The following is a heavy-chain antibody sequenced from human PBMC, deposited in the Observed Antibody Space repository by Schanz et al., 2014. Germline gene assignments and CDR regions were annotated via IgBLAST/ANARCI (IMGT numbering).Heavy chain of an antibody. D-gene: IGHD3-22*01. CDR3: ARVHHYDPSGWGYFDY. J-gene: IGHJ4*02. V-gene: IGHV3-66*01. CDR2: IYSGIGA. Sequence: EGQLAESGGGLVQPGGSLRLSCAVSGFTVSSNHMSWVRQAPGKGLEWVSVIYSGIGAYYADSVKDRFTVSRDNSKNTVYLQMNRLRAEDTAVYYCARVHHYDPSGWGYFDYWGQRALVTVSS. CDR1: GFTVSSNH.